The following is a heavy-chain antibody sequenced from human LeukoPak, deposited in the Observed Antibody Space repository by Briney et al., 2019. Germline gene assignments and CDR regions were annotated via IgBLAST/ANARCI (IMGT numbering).Heavy chain of an antibody. CDR3: ARFAAGGSYYYYMDV. Sequence: PGGSLRLSCAASGFTFSSYGMHWVRQAPGKGLEWVAVTSYDGSNKYYADSVKGRFTISRDNSKNTLYLQMNSLRAEDTAVYYCARFAAGGSYYYYMDVWGKGTTVTVSS. V-gene: IGHV3-30*03. D-gene: IGHD6-25*01. CDR2: TSYDGSNK. J-gene: IGHJ6*03. CDR1: GFTFSSYG.